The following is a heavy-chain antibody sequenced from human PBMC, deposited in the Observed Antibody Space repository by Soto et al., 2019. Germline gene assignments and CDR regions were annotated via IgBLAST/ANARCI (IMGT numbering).Heavy chain of an antibody. CDR3: ARNGIAAAGRDY. V-gene: IGHV3-21*01. CDR1: GFTFRSYS. D-gene: IGHD6-13*01. CDR2: ISSSSSYI. Sequence: ESGGGLVKPGGSLRLSCAASGFTFRSYSMNWVRQAPGKGLEWVSSISSSSSYIYYADSVKGRFTISRDNAKNSLYLQMNSLRAEDTAVYYCARNGIAAAGRDYWGQGTLVTVSS. J-gene: IGHJ4*02.